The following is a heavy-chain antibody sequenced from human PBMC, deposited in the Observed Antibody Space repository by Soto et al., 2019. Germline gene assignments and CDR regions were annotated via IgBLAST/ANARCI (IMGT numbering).Heavy chain of an antibody. CDR3: EREGGVYGGHLDY. CDR2: ISSSSSTI. D-gene: IGHD4-17*01. J-gene: IGHJ4*02. Sequence: EVQLVESGGGLVQPGGSLRLSCAASGFTFSNYTMNWVRQAPGKGLEWVSYISSSSSTIYYADSVKGRFTISRDNAKNLLALHMISLRDEDPDVYYCEREGGVYGGHLDYGGQGSLVPVSS. V-gene: IGHV3-48*02. CDR1: GFTFSNYT.